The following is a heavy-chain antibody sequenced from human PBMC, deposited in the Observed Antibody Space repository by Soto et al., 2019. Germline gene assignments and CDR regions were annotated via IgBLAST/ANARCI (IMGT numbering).Heavy chain of an antibody. J-gene: IGHJ4*02. CDR3: ARTLGPQVTGYVDSDYRWTIDQ. CDR2: IYYSGSTYYN. V-gene: IGHV4-31*03. CDR1: GGSISSGGYY. D-gene: IGHD4-4*01. Sequence: SENLFLTCTVSGGSISSGGYYLSLIRPHPGKGLEWIGYIYYSGSTYYNYYNPSLKSRVTISADTSKNQFFLRLTSVTAADTGVYFCARTLGPQVTGYVDSDYRWTIDQWGQGTLVTLSS.